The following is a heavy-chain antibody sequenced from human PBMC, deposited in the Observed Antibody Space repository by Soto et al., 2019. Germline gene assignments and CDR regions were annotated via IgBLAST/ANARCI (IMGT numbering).Heavy chain of an antibody. V-gene: IGHV4-59*01. CDR2: IHYSGTT. J-gene: IGHJ4*02. CDR3: AAGEASSRNLAPYYLDF. Sequence: SETLSLTCTVSGGSMRNYFWTWIRQPPGKGLEWIGYIHYSGTTSFFPSYSPSLRSRITISEDTSKNQFSLKLLSVTTADTAVYFCAAGEASSRNLAPYYLDFWGQGTLVTVSS. CDR1: GGSMRNYF. D-gene: IGHD6-13*01.